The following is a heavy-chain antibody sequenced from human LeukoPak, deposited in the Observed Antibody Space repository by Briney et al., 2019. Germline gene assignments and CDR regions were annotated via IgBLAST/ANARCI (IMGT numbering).Heavy chain of an antibody. CDR2: FDPEDVKT. CDR3: ATFRAYYDSSAYYESDY. D-gene: IGHD3-22*01. Sequence: GASVEVSCKASGYTFSGYYMHWVRQAPGKGLEWMGGFDPEDVKTIYAQKFQGRVTMTEDTSTDTAYMELSSLRSEDTAVYYCATFRAYYDSSAYYESDYWGQGTLVTVSS. V-gene: IGHV1-24*01. J-gene: IGHJ4*02. CDR1: GYTFSGYY.